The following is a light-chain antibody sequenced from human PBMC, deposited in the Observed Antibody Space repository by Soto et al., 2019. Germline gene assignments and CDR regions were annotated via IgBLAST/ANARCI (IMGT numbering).Light chain of an antibody. Sequence: QAVVTQPPSASGTPGQRVTISCSGSSSNIGSKTVNWYQQLPGTAPKVLIYSNNQRPSGVPDRLSGSKSGTSACLDISGLQAEDEADYYCAAWDDSLNGVVVGGGTK. CDR3: AAWDDSLNGVV. V-gene: IGLV1-44*01. CDR1: SSNIGSKT. J-gene: IGLJ2*01. CDR2: SNN.